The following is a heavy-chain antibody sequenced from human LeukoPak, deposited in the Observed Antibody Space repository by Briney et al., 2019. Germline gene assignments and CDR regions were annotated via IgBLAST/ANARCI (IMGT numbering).Heavy chain of an antibody. V-gene: IGHV4-59*01. D-gene: IGHD5-18*01. Sequence: MASETLSLTCAVYGGSFSGYYWSWIRQPPGKGLEWIAFIDYRGSTTYNPSLRSRVTISVDTSRNQFSLKLYSVTAADTAVYYCARSRSGYSYDHAAFEIWGQGTMVTVSS. J-gene: IGHJ3*02. CDR2: IDYRGST. CDR1: GGSFSGYY. CDR3: ARSRSGYSYDHAAFEI.